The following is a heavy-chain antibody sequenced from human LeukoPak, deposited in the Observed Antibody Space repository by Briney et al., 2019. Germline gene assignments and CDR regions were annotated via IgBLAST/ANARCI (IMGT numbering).Heavy chain of an antibody. D-gene: IGHD2-15*01. CDR2: ISYDGSNK. V-gene: IGHV3-30*18. CDR1: GFTFSSYG. J-gene: IGHJ4*02. CDR3: AKDRHWGVSSGGMFGY. Sequence: GGSLRLSCAASGFTFSSYGMHWVRQAPGKGLEWVAVISYDGSNKCYADSVKGRFTISRDNSKNTLYLQMNSLRAEDTAVYYCAKDRHWGVSSGGMFGYWGQGTLVTVSS.